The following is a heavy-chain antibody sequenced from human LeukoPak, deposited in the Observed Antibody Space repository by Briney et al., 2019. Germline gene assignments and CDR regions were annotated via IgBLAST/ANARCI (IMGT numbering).Heavy chain of an antibody. V-gene: IGHV4-34*01. CDR1: GGSFSGYY. CDR3: ARIPRCGSTNIRGCDWFDP. D-gene: IGHD2-2*01. J-gene: IGHJ5*02. Sequence: SETLSLTCAVYGGSFSGYYWSWIRQPPGKGLEWIGEINHSGSTNYNPSLKSRVTISVDTSKNQFSLKLSSVTAADTAVYYCARIPRCGSTNIRGCDWFDPWGQGTLVTVSS. CDR2: INHSGST.